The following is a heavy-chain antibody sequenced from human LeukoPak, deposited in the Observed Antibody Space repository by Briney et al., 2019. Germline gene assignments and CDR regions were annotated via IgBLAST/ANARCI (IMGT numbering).Heavy chain of an antibody. J-gene: IGHJ5*02. V-gene: IGHV1-69*05. CDR3: ASSGASGPAAISGSRWFDP. CDR1: GGTFSSYA. CDR2: IIPIFGTA. Sequence: SVKVSRKASGGTFSSYAISWVRQAPGQGLEWMGGIIPIFGTANYAQKFQGRVTITTDESTSTAYMELSSLRSEDTAVYYCASSGASGPAAISGSRWFDPWGQGTLVTVSS. D-gene: IGHD2-2*01.